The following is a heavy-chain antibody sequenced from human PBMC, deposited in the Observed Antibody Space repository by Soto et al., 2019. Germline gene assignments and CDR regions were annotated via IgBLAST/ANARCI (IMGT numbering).Heavy chain of an antibody. J-gene: IGHJ4*02. CDR3: ATELGENPASPFDA. V-gene: IGHV1-69*01. D-gene: IGHD3-10*01. CDR1: GVTFSSET. Sequence: QVQLVQSGADVKKPGSSVKVSCQASGVTFSSETLGGVRQAPGQGLEWVGGIIPLFGTASYAQKFQGRVTTTADESTSTVYMELSSLRSDDTAVYFCATELGENPASPFDAWCQGTLVTVSS. CDR2: IIPLFGTA.